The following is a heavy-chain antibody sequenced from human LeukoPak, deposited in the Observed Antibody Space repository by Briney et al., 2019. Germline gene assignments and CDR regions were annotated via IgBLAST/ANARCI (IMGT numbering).Heavy chain of an antibody. Sequence: GGSLRLSCAASGFPFRDYVMSWVRQAPGKGLEWVSYINHNAELIYYADSVKGRFTISRDNGKNSLYLQMNSLRDEDTAVYYCAADSDWAFHYWGQGTRVTVSS. CDR1: GFPFRDYV. V-gene: IGHV3-48*02. J-gene: IGHJ4*02. D-gene: IGHD2-21*02. CDR3: AADSDWAFHY. CDR2: INHNAELI.